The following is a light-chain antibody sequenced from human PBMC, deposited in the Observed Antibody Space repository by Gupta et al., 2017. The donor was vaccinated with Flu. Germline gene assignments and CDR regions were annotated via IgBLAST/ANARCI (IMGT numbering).Light chain of an antibody. CDR1: TGSVSTSHY. V-gene: IGLV8-61*01. CDR2: KTT. Sequence: QTVVTQAPSFSVSPVGTVTLTCGLSTGSVSTSHYPSWYQQNPGQAPRTLIYKTTIRSSGVPDRFSGSILGNKAALTITGSQADDESVYYCLLYVGTVFHYVFGTGTKVTVL. J-gene: IGLJ1*01. CDR3: LLYVGTVFHYV.